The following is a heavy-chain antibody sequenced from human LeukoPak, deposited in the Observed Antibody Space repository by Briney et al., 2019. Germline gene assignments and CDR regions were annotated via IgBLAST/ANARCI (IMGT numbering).Heavy chain of an antibody. CDR1: GYTFTSYF. CDR2: INPSRGST. Sequence: ASVKVSCKASGYTFTSYFMHWVRQAPGQGLEWMGIINPSRGSTNYAQKFQGRVTMTRDTSTSTVYMELSSLRSGDTAVYYCARGDHVRIYAESAFDIWGQGTMVSVSS. CDR3: ARGDHVRIYAESAFDI. D-gene: IGHD5/OR15-5a*01. V-gene: IGHV1-46*01. J-gene: IGHJ3*02.